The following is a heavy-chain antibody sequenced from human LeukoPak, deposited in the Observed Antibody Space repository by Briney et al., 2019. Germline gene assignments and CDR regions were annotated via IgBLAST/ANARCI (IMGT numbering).Heavy chain of an antibody. CDR1: GFTFSSYW. Sequence: GGSLRLSCAASGFTFSSYWMSWVRQAPGKGLEWVASIRQDGGEKSYVDSVKGRFTISRDNTKRSLYLQMSSLRAEDTAVYYCARDGTAAGLYFDLWGQGTLVTVSS. V-gene: IGHV3-7*01. J-gene: IGHJ4*01. CDR2: IRQDGGEK. CDR3: ARDGTAAGLYFDL. D-gene: IGHD6-13*01.